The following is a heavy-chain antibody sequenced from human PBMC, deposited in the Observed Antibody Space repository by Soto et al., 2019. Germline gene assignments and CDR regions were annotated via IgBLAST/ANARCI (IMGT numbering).Heavy chain of an antibody. CDR1: GFTFSSYG. Sequence: GGSLRLSCAASGFTFSSYGMHWVRQAPGKGLEWVAVISYDGSNKYYADSVKGRFTISRDNSKNTLYLQMNSLRAEDTAVYYSAKGSQWLVIHWGQGTLVTVSS. CDR3: AKGSQWLVIH. D-gene: IGHD6-19*01. V-gene: IGHV3-30*18. J-gene: IGHJ4*02. CDR2: ISYDGSNK.